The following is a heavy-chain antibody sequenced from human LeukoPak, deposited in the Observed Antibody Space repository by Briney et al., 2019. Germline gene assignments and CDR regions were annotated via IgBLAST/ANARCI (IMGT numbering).Heavy chain of an antibody. D-gene: IGHD2-15*01. J-gene: IGHJ4*02. CDR3: ARATLDIVVTPLNY. Sequence: GGSLRLSCAASGFTFSSYAMHWVRQAPGKGLEWVAVISYDGSNKYYADSVKGRFTISRDNSKNTLHLQMNSLRAEDTAVYYCARATLDIVVTPLNYWGQGILVTVSS. CDR1: GFTFSSYA. V-gene: IGHV3-30-3*01. CDR2: ISYDGSNK.